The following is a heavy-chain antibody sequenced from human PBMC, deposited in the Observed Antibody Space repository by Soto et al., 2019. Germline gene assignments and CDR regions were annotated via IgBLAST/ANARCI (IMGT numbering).Heavy chain of an antibody. D-gene: IGHD6-19*01. CDR1: GFTFRSYA. CDR2: IIGSGDSA. Sequence: GGSLRLSCTVSGFTFRSYAMNWVRPAPGGGLEWVSNIIGSGDSASYADSVKGRFTISRDNSQNTLFLQMDSLRVDDTATYYCVKDRAFRTVAGADRWGQGTLVTVSS. CDR3: VKDRAFRTVAGADR. J-gene: IGHJ4*01. V-gene: IGHV3-23*01.